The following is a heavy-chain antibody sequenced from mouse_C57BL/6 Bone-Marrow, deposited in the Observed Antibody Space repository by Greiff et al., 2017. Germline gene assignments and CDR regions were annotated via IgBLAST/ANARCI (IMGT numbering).Heavy chain of an antibody. CDR2: IDPETGGT. CDR3: TRGGEAGVI. CDR1: GYTFTDYE. D-gene: IGHD2-13*01. Sequence: VQLQQSGAELVRPGASVTLSCKASGYTFTDYEMHWVKQTPVHGLEWIGAIDPETGGTAYYQKFKGKAILTADKSSSTAYMELRSLTSEDSAVYYCTRGGEAGVIWGQGTSVTVSS. V-gene: IGHV1-15*01. J-gene: IGHJ4*01.